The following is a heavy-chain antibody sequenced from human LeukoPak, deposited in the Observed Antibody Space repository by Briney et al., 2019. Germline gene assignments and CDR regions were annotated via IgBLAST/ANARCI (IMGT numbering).Heavy chain of an antibody. J-gene: IGHJ4*02. D-gene: IGHD5-18*01. CDR3: ARDPGYSYGYGDNYFDY. V-gene: IGHV3-64*01. CDR2: ISSNGGST. CDR1: GFTFSSYA. Sequence: GGSLRLSCAASGFTFSSYAMHWVRQAPGKGLEYVSAISSNGGSTYYANSVKGRFTISRDNSKNTLYLQMGSLRAEDMAVYYCARDPGYSYGYGDNYFDYWGQGTLVTVSS.